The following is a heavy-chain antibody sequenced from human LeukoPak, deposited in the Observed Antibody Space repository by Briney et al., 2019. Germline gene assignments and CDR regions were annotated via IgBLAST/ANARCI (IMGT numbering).Heavy chain of an antibody. CDR2: ISGSGGST. Sequence: PGGSLRLSCAASGFTFSSYAMSWVRQAPGEGLEWVSAISGSGGSTYYADSVKGRFTISRDNSQNMLYLQMYSLRAEDTAVYYCAKNKLRGWYGSYYFDYWGQGTLVTVSS. CDR1: GFTFSSYA. V-gene: IGHV3-23*01. CDR3: AKNKLRGWYGSYYFDY. J-gene: IGHJ4*02. D-gene: IGHD6-19*01.